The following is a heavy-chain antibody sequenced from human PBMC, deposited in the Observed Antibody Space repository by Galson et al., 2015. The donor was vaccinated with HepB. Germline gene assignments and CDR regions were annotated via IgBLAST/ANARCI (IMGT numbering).Heavy chain of an antibody. Sequence: SLTTTMVGVGWIRQPPGRALEWLALIYWDDDKRYSPSLKSRLTITKDTSKNQVVLTLTNMDPVDTATYYCAHRRYFNGIWDWGDFDYWGQGALVTVSS. CDR1: SLTTTMVG. D-gene: IGHD3/OR15-3a*01. CDR3: AHRRYFNGIWDWGDFDY. J-gene: IGHJ4*02. CDR2: IYWDDDK. V-gene: IGHV2-5*02.